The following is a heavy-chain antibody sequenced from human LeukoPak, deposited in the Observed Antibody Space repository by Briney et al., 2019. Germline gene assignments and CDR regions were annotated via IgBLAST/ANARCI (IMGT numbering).Heavy chain of an antibody. V-gene: IGHV1-69*13. J-gene: IGHJ4*02. CDR2: IIPIFGTA. CDR3: ARDVNYAFDY. Sequence: SVNVSCTASGGTFSSYAISWVRQAPGQGLEWMGGIIPIFGTANYAQKFQGRVTITADESTSTAYMELSSLRSDDTAVYYCARDVNYAFDYWGQGTLVTVSS. D-gene: IGHD3-16*01. CDR1: GGTFSSYA.